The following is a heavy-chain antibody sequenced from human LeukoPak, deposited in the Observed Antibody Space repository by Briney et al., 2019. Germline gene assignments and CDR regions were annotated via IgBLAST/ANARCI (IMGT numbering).Heavy chain of an antibody. J-gene: IGHJ6*02. Sequence: ASETLSLTCTVSGGSISISNYYWGWIRQPPGRGREWFGSIYYSGSTYYNPSLKSRVTISVDTSKNQFSLKLSSVTAADTAVYYCARQGTTSRQHYFYYYGMDVWGQGTTVTVSS. CDR3: ARQGTTSRQHYFYYYGMDV. CDR1: GGSISISNYY. CDR2: IYYSGST. V-gene: IGHV4-39*01. D-gene: IGHD2-2*01.